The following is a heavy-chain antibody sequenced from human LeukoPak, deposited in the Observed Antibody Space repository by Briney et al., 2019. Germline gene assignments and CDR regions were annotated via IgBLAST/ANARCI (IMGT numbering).Heavy chain of an antibody. CDR1: GFTFSDYN. CDR2: ISRSGSTK. Sequence: SGGSLRLSCAASGFTFSDYNMRWIRQAPGKGLEWVSSISRSGSTKYYADSVKGRFTISRGNAKNSLFLQMNSLRAEDTAVYYCARVLRYCSGGNCYSGGLGYMDVWGKGTTVTISS. CDR3: ARVLRYCSGGNCYSGGLGYMDV. V-gene: IGHV3-11*01. D-gene: IGHD2-15*01. J-gene: IGHJ6*03.